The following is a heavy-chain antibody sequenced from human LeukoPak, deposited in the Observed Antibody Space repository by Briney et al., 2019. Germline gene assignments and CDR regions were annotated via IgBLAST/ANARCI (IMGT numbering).Heavy chain of an antibody. D-gene: IGHD4-17*01. J-gene: IGHJ6*02. CDR3: ARDPGDYVHYYYGMDV. V-gene: IGHV3-30*04. CDR1: GFTFSSYA. CDR2: ISYDGSNK. Sequence: GGSLRLSCAASGFTFSSYAMHWVRQAPGKGLEWVAVISYDGSNKYYADSVKGRFTISRDNSENTLYLQMNSLRAEDTAVYYCARDPGDYVHYYYGMDVWGQGTTVTVSS.